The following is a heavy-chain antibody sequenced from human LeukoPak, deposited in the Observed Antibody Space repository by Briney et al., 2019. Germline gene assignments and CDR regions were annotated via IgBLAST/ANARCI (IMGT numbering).Heavy chain of an antibody. CDR1: GYSFTAYY. D-gene: IGHD2-15*01. CDR3: ARVALGSWYFDL. V-gene: IGHV1-2*02. CDR2: INPNSGGT. Sequence: ASVKVSCKASGYSFTAYYMHWVRQAPGQGLEWMGWINPNSGGTNYAQKFQGRVTLTTDTSTSTAYMDLRSLRSDDTAVYHCARVALGSWYFDLWGRGTLVTVSS. J-gene: IGHJ2*01.